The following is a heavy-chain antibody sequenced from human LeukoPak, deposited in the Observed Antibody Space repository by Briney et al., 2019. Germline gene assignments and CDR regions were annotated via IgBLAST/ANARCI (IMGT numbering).Heavy chain of an antibody. CDR3: ASGSSSVGY. V-gene: IGHV3-11*01. CDR2: ISSSANDK. CDR1: GFTFSDYY. D-gene: IGHD6-6*01. Sequence: PGGSLRLSCAASGFTFSDYYMSWIRQAPGKGLEWLSYISSSANDKYYADSVKGRFTISRDNAKNSLYLQMNSLRVEDTAVYYCASGSSSVGYWGQGTLVTVSS. J-gene: IGHJ4*02.